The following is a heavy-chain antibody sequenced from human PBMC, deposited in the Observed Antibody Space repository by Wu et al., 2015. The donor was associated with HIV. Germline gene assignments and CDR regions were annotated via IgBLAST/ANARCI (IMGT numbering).Heavy chain of an antibody. Sequence: QVRPGTSLGREVKKPGASVKVSCKVSGYTLTKLPMHWVRQVPGKGLEWMGGFDFKYGETIYAQKFQGRVTMTEDISTDTAYMELSSLRSEDTAVYYCTTLAVLIGFDPWGQGTLVTVSP. D-gene: IGHD3-16*01. CDR3: TTLAVLIGFDP. CDR2: FDFKYGET. V-gene: IGHV1-24*01. J-gene: IGHJ5*02. CDR1: GYTLTKLP.